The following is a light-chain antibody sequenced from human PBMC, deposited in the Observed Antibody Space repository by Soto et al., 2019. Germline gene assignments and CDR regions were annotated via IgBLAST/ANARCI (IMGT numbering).Light chain of an antibody. CDR3: QQPPYT. CDR2: ATS. V-gene: IGKV1-5*01. CDR1: QSISSW. Sequence: DIQMTQSPSTLSASVGDRVTITCRARQSISSWLAWYQQKPGKAPKLLIYATSTLQSGVPSRFSGRDSGADFTLTINNLQPEDFATYYCQQPPYTFGPGTKVDI. J-gene: IGKJ3*01.